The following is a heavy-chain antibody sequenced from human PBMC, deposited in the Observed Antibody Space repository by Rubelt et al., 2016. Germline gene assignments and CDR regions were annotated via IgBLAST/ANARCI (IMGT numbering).Heavy chain of an antibody. CDR3: MYDFWSGYQSVGYNYGMDV. J-gene: IGHJ6*02. V-gene: IGHV1-69*04. Sequence: QVQLVQSGAEVKKPGSSVKVSCKASGGTFSSYAISWVRQAPGQGLEWMGRIIPILGIANYAQKFQGRGTITRDTSASTAYMELGSLRSEDTAVYYGMYDFWSGYQSVGYNYGMDVWGQGTTVTVSS. D-gene: IGHD3-3*01. CDR1: GGTFSSYA. CDR2: IIPILGIA.